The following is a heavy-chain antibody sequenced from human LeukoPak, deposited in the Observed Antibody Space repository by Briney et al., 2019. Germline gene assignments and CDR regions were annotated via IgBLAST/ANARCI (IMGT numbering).Heavy chain of an antibody. CDR2: IFSGSAGST. CDR1: GFTFSSYA. Sequence: PGGSLRLSCAVCGFTFSSYAMSWVRQAPGKGLEWVSAIFSGSAGSTYYADSVKGRFTISRDNSKNTLYLQMNTLRAEDTAVYYCARDKVGTKRGTFDIWGQGTMVTVSS. D-gene: IGHD1-14*01. CDR3: ARDKVGTKRGTFDI. V-gene: IGHV3-23*01. J-gene: IGHJ3*02.